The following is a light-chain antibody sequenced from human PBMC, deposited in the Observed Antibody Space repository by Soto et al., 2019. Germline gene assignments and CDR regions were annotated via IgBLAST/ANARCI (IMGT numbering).Light chain of an antibody. J-gene: IGKJ4*01. CDR2: DAS. V-gene: IGKV1-33*01. CDR1: QDIRNY. CDR3: QQYDSVPLT. Sequence: DIQMTQSPSSLSASVGDRVTITCRASQDIRNYLHWYQQKPGKAPKLLIYDASNLETGVPSKFSGSRSGTDFTFTISSLQPEDIATYYCQQYDSVPLTFGGGTKVEI.